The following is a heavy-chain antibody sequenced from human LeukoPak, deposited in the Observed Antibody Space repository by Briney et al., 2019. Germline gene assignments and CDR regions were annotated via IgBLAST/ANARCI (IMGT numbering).Heavy chain of an antibody. D-gene: IGHD3-22*01. J-gene: IGHJ4*02. CDR3: ARETRNYYDSLGYYLFDY. CDR1: GGSFSGYY. V-gene: IGHV4-34*01. Sequence: PSETLSLTCAVYGGSFSGYYWSWIRQPPGKGLEWIGEINHSGSTNYNPSLKGRVTISVDTSKNQFSLKLSSVTAADTAVYYCARETRNYYDSLGYYLFDYWGQGTLVTVSS. CDR2: INHSGST.